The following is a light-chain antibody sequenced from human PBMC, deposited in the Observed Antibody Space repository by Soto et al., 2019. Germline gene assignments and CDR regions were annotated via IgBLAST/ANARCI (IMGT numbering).Light chain of an antibody. CDR3: QQYNNWPLT. CDR2: GAS. V-gene: IGKV3-15*01. J-gene: IGKJ4*01. CDR1: QSVSSN. Sequence: EIVMTQSPATLSVSPGERATLSCRASQSVSSNLAWYQQKPGQAPRLLIYGASTRATGFPARFSASGSGTEFTLTISSLQSEDFAVYYCQQYNNWPLTFGGGTKV.